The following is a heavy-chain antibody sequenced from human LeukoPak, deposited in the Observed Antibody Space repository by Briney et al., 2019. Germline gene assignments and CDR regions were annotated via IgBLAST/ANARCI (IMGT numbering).Heavy chain of an antibody. V-gene: IGHV1-2*02. D-gene: IGHD1-14*01. Sequence: ASVKVSCKASGYTFTGYYMHWVRQAPGQGLEWMGWINPNSGGTNYAQKFQGRVTMTRNTSISTAYMELSRLRSDDTAVYYCARGIRGQDYYYYYYMDVWGKGTTVTVSS. J-gene: IGHJ6*03. CDR2: INPNSGGT. CDR3: ARGIRGQDYYYYYYMDV. CDR1: GYTFTGYY.